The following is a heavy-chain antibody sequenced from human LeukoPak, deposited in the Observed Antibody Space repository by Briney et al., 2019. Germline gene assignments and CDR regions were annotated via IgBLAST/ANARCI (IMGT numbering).Heavy chain of an antibody. CDR2: IYYGGST. CDR3: ARGRDGYKSAFDI. CDR1: GGSVSSGSYY. D-gene: IGHD5-24*01. J-gene: IGHJ3*02. Sequence: SETLSLTCTVSGGSVSSGSYYWSWIRQPPGKGLEWIGYIYYGGSTNYNPSLKSRVTISVDTPKNHFSLNLNSVTAADTAVYYCARGRDGYKSAFDIWGQGTMVTVSS. V-gene: IGHV4-61*03.